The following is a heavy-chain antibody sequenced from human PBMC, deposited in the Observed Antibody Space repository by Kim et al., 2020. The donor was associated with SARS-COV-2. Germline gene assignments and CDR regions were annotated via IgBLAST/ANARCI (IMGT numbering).Heavy chain of an antibody. V-gene: IGHV1-69*04. CDR2: IIPILGIA. J-gene: IGHJ6*02. CDR3: ARDHGYSYGYENYYYGMDV. D-gene: IGHD5-18*01. CDR1: GGTFSSYA. Sequence: SVKVSCNASGGTFSSYAISWVRQAPGQGLEWMGRIIPILGIANYAQKFQGRVTITADKSTSTAYMELSSLRSEDTAVYYCARDHGYSYGYENYYYGMDVWGQGTTVTVSS.